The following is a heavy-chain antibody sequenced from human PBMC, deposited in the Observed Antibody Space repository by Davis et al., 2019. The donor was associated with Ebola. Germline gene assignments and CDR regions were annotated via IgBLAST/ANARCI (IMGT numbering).Heavy chain of an antibody. D-gene: IGHD6-6*01. Sequence: GESLKISCEASGFTFSSYWMSWVRQAPGKGLEWLANIKEDGSEKYYVDSVKGRFTISRDNAKNSLYLQMNSLRAEDTALYYCAKDMAAIRQYYFDYWGQGTLVTVSS. V-gene: IGHV3-7*03. J-gene: IGHJ4*02. CDR1: GFTFSSYW. CDR3: AKDMAAIRQYYFDY. CDR2: IKEDGSEK.